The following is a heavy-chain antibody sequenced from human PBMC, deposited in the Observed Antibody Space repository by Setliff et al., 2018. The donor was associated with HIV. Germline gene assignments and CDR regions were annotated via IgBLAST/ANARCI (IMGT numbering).Heavy chain of an antibody. Sequence: GGSLRLSCAGSGFTFDYYAMAWVRQAPGKGLEWVSSVSGNGYTTFYANSVRGRFTVSRDNSKNTLFLQMTSLRAEDTALYYCARDRWADSNYYFDSWGQGTLVTVSS. CDR2: VSGNGYTT. D-gene: IGHD4-4*01. CDR1: GFTFDYYA. J-gene: IGHJ4*02. CDR3: ARDRWADSNYYFDS. V-gene: IGHV3-23*01.